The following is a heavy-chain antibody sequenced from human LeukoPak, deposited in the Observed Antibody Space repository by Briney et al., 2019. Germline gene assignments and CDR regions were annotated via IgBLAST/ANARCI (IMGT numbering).Heavy chain of an antibody. J-gene: IGHJ4*02. D-gene: IGHD3-22*01. CDR2: ISWNSGTI. Sequence: GGSLRLSCAASGFTFDDYAMHWVRKAPGKDLEWVSGISWNSGTIAYADYVKGRFTISRDNAKNSLHLQMNSLRAEDMALYYCAKGTYYYDSSGPPDYFDYWGQGTLVTVSS. CDR3: AKGTYYYDSSGPPDYFDY. V-gene: IGHV3-9*03. CDR1: GFTFDDYA.